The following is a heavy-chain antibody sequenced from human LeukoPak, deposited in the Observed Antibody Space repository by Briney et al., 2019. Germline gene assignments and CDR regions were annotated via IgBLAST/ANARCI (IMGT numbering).Heavy chain of an antibody. CDR2: IKPDGTTK. J-gene: IGHJ4*02. CDR1: GFPFSSYS. V-gene: IGHV3-7*03. CDR3: ARSIPYGTTWYGRSDY. D-gene: IGHD6-13*01. Sequence: GGSLRLSCAASGFPFSSYSMTWVRQAPGKGLEWVANIKPDGTTKFYVDSVKGRFTISRDNALNSLYLRMNSLRAEDTAIYYCARSIPYGTTWYGRSDYWGQGTLVTVSS.